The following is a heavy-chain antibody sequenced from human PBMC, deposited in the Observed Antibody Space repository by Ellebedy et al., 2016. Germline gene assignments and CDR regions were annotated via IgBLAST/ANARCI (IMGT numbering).Heavy chain of an antibody. V-gene: IGHV5-51*01. CDR3: ARHVVMDVVSGTPRDFYYYALDV. D-gene: IGHD1-7*01. J-gene: IGHJ6*02. Sequence: GGSLRLXXKGFGYTFHTHWIGWVRQLPGKGPEGVGIIYPRDSHTTYSPSFKGQVTISADKSTNTAYLQWSGLRASDTAIYYCARHVVMDVVSGTPRDFYYYALDVWGQGTTVTVSS. CDR1: GYTFHTHW. CDR2: IYPRDSHT.